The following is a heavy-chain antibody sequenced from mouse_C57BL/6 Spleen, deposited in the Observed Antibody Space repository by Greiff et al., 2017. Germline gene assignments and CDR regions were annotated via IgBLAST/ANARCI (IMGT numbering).Heavy chain of an antibody. V-gene: IGHV5-16*01. CDR3: ARGSYRGAMDY. CDR2: INYDGSST. D-gene: IGHD1-1*01. J-gene: IGHJ4*01. CDR1: GFTFSDYY. Sequence: EVMLVESEGGLVQPGRSMKLSCTASGFTFSDYYMARVRQVPEKGLEWVANINYDGSSTYYLDSLKSRFIITRDNAKNILYLQMSSLKSEDTATYYCARGSYRGAMDYWGQGASVTVSS.